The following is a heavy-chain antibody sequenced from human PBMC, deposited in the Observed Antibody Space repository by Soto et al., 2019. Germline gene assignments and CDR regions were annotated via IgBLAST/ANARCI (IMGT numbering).Heavy chain of an antibody. V-gene: IGHV3-23*01. D-gene: IGHD2-15*01. Sequence: EVQLLESGGGLVQPGGSLRLSCAASGFTFSSYAMSWVRQAPGKGLEWVSAISGSGGSTYYADSVKGRFTISRDNSKNTLYLQMNSLRAEDTAVYYCAKDPVCSGGSCVRAFDIWGQGTMVTVSS. CDR1: GFTFSSYA. J-gene: IGHJ3*02. CDR3: AKDPVCSGGSCVRAFDI. CDR2: ISGSGGST.